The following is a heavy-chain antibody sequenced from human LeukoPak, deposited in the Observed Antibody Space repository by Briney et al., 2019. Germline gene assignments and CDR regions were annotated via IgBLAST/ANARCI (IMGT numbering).Heavy chain of an antibody. CDR1: GISLDDYG. CDR2: INWNGGRT. CDR3: ARRTPGESHAFDI. J-gene: IGHJ3*02. D-gene: IGHD3-10*01. Sequence: GGSLRLSCAAPGISLDDYGFSWVRQAPGKGLEWVSGINWNGGRTGYADSVKGRFTISRDNVKNSLNLQMNSLRAEDTALYHCARRTPGESHAFDIWGQGTMVTVSS. V-gene: IGHV3-20*01.